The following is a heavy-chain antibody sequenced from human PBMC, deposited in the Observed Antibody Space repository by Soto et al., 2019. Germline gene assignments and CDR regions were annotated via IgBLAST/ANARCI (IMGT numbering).Heavy chain of an antibody. CDR2: INAGNGNT. CDR1: GYTFTSYA. CDR3: ARGFSWFGELIASDY. D-gene: IGHD3-10*01. J-gene: IGHJ4*02. Sequence: QVQLVQSGAEVKKPGASVKVSCKASGYTFTSYAMHWVRQAPGQRLEWMGWINAGNGNTKYSQKFQGRVTITRDTSASTAYMELSSLRSEDTAVYYCARGFSWFGELIASDYWGQGTLVTVSS. V-gene: IGHV1-3*01.